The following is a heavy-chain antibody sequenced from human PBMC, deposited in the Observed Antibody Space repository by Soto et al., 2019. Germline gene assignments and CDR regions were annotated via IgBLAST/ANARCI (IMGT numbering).Heavy chain of an antibody. D-gene: IGHD3-3*01. Sequence: PGESLKISCQGSGYNFATHWIGWVRHKAGKGLEWMGIIFPGDAETRYSPSFQGHITISADKSISTAYLQWSSLKASDTAMYYCARHGDVLRFLEWLPPKYYGMDVWGQGTTVTVSS. CDR3: ARHGDVLRFLEWLPPKYYGMDV. CDR2: IFPGDAET. CDR1: GYNFATHW. V-gene: IGHV5-51*01. J-gene: IGHJ6*02.